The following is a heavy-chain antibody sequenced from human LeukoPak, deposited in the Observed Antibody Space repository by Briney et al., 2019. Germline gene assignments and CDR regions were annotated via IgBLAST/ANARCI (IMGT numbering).Heavy chain of an antibody. Sequence: GGSLRLSCAASEFTFSGYAMSWVRQAPGKGPEWVSTITENGDRSYYADSVKGRFTISRDNSKNTLYLQMNSLRTEDTAVYYCARDRSDGFDYWGQGTLVTVSS. CDR3: ARDRSDGFDY. CDR1: EFTFSGYA. J-gene: IGHJ4*02. CDR2: ITENGDRS. V-gene: IGHV3-23*01.